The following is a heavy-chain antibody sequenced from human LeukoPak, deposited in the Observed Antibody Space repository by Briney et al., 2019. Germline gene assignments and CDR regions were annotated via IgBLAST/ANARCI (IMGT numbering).Heavy chain of an antibody. J-gene: IGHJ4*02. Sequence: PGGSLRLSCAASGFTFDDYGVSWVRQAPGKGLGWVSSINWNGGRTGYADSVKGRFTISRDIAKNSLYLQMNSLRAEDTALYYCTRSPGVRGSSFDYWGQGTLVSVSS. CDR2: INWNGGRT. CDR3: TRSPGVRGSSFDY. CDR1: GFTFDDYG. D-gene: IGHD3-10*01. V-gene: IGHV3-20*04.